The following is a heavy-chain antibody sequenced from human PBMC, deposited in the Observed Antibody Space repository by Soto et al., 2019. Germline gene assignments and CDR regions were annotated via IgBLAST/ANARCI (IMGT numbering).Heavy chain of an antibody. D-gene: IGHD1-20*01. V-gene: IGHV1-2*02. CDR1: GYTFTGYY. Sequence: GASVKVSCKASGYTFTGYYMHWVRQAPGQGLEWMGWINPNSGGTNYAQKFQGRVTMTRDTSISTAYMELSRLRSDDTAVYYCARKRAITGTPYYYYGMDVWGQGTTVTVSS. CDR3: ARKRAITGTPYYYYGMDV. J-gene: IGHJ6*02. CDR2: INPNSGGT.